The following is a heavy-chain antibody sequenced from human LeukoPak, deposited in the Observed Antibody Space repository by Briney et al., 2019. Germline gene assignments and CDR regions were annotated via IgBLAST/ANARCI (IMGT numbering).Heavy chain of an antibody. CDR3: ARETTDYDILTGYLTDY. J-gene: IGHJ4*02. D-gene: IGHD3-9*01. CDR2: ISSSSSTI. Sequence: GGSLRLSCAASGFTFSSYSMNWVRQAPGKGLEWVSSISSSSSTIYYADSVKGRFTISRDNAKNSLYLQMNSLRAEDTAVYYCARETTDYDILTGYLTDYWGQGTLVTVSS. CDR1: GFTFSSYS. V-gene: IGHV3-48*01.